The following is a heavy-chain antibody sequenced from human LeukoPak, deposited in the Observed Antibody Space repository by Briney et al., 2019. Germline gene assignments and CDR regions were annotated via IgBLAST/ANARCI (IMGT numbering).Heavy chain of an antibody. CDR1: GFTLSNYA. D-gene: IGHD3-9*01. Sequence: GGSLRLSCAASGFTLSNYAMSWVRQDPGKGLEWVSAVSGGDTSTYYTDSVKGRFTISRDNSKNTLYLQMNSLSAEDTAIYYCAKWGDYDVLTGYYDSDYWGQGTLVTVSS. J-gene: IGHJ4*02. V-gene: IGHV3-23*01. CDR3: AKWGDYDVLTGYYDSDY. CDR2: VSGGDTST.